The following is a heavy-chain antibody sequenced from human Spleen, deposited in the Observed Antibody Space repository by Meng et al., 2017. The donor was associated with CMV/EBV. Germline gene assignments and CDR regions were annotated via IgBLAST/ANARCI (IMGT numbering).Heavy chain of an antibody. V-gene: IGHV4-59*01. D-gene: IGHD4-23*01. Sequence: SETLSLTCTVSRGSITTYFWNWIRQPPGKGLEWIGHISYSGGTNYHPSLKSRLTISMDTSKHQFSLKLSSVTTADTAVYYCAVGGTGVASAHWGQGTTVTVSS. CDR3: AVGGTGVASAH. CDR1: RGSITTYF. J-gene: IGHJ6*02. CDR2: ISYSGGT.